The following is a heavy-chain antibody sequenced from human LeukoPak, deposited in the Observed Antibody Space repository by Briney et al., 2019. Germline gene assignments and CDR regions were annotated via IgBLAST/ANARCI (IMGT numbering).Heavy chain of an antibody. V-gene: IGHV1-8*01. J-gene: IGHJ4*02. D-gene: IGHD3-3*01. CDR3: ARAARITIFGVVIATFFDY. CDR1: GYTFTSYD. Sequence: GASVKVSCKASGYTFTSYDINWVRQATGQGLEWMGWMNSNSGITGYAQKFQGRVTMTRNTSISTAYMELSSLRSEDTAVYYCARAARITIFGVVIATFFDYWGQGTLVTVSS. CDR2: MNSNSGIT.